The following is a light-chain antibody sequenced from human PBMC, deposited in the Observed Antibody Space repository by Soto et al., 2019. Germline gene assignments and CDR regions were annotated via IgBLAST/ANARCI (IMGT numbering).Light chain of an antibody. V-gene: IGKV3-11*01. CDR3: QHRTSRYT. Sequence: IMLTQSASTLSLSPGERATLSFTASQSVNSYLAWYQHRPGQAPRLLIYDTFNRATGVPARFSGSGSGTDFTLTISSLEPEDFAVYYCQHRTSRYTFGQGTKVDI. J-gene: IGKJ2*01. CDR2: DTF. CDR1: QSVNSY.